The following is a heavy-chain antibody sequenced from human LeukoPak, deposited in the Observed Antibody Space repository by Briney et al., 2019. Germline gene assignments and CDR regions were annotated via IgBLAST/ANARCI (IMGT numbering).Heavy chain of an antibody. J-gene: IGHJ5*02. V-gene: IGHV3-7*01. CDR1: GFTFSSYW. CDR3: ARLERPVRGVIIFHSAVDNWFDP. D-gene: IGHD3-10*01. CDR2: IKQDGREK. Sequence: GGSLRLSCAASGFTFSSYWMSWVRQAPGKGLEWVANIKQDGREKYYVDSVKGRFTISRDNAKNSLYLQMTSLRAEYTAVYYCARLERPVRGVIIFHSAVDNWFDPWGQGTLVTVSS.